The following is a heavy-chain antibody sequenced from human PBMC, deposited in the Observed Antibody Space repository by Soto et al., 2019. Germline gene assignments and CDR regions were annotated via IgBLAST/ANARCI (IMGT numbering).Heavy chain of an antibody. CDR1: GFTFSSYW. D-gene: IGHD3-9*01. Sequence: EVQLVESGGGLVQSGGSLRLSCAASGFTFSSYWMSWVRQAPGKGLEWVANIKQDGSEKYYVDSVKGRFTISRDNAKNSLYLQMNSLRAEDTAVYYCAREYYDILTGYPYGAFDIWGQGTMVTVSS. V-gene: IGHV3-7*01. J-gene: IGHJ3*02. CDR2: IKQDGSEK. CDR3: AREYYDILTGYPYGAFDI.